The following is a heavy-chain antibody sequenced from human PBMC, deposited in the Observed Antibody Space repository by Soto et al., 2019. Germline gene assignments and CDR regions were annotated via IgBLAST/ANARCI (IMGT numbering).Heavy chain of an antibody. J-gene: IGHJ6*02. V-gene: IGHV5-51*01. CDR2: IYPGDSDT. Sequence: GESLKISCKGSGYSFTSYWIGWVRQMPGKGLEWMGIIYPGDSDTRYSPSFQGQVTMSVDKSINTAYLQWSSLKASDTAMFYCARQRIYGGNSEYYYYHAMDVWGQGTTVTVSS. CDR3: ARQRIYGGNSEYYYYHAMDV. CDR1: GYSFTSYW. D-gene: IGHD2-21*02.